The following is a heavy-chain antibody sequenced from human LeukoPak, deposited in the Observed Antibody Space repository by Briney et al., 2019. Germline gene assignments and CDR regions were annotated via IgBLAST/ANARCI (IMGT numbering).Heavy chain of an antibody. CDR2: ISGSGGST. V-gene: IGHV3-23*01. CDR1: GFTFSSYA. Sequence: PGGSLRLXCAASGFTFSSYAMSWVRQAPGKGLEWVSAISGSGGSTYYADSVKGRFTISRDNSKNTLYLQMNSLRAEDTAVYYCAKVLSPSYYDFWSGYPLDYWGQGTLVTVSS. CDR3: AKVLSPSYYDFWSGYPLDY. J-gene: IGHJ4*02. D-gene: IGHD3-3*01.